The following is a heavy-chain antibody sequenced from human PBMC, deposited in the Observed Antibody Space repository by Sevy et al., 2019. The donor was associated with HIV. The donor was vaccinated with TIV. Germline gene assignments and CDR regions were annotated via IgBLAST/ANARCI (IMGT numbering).Heavy chain of an antibody. CDR3: AKDATTGYSYAGPSDY. V-gene: IGHV3-30*02. CDR2: IRYDGSNK. Sequence: GGSLRLSCAASGFTFSSYGMHWVRQAPGKGLQWVAFIRYDGSNKYYADSVKGRFTISRDNSKNTLYLQMNSLRAEDTAVYYCAKDATTGYSYAGPSDYWGQGTLVTVSS. CDR1: GFTFSSYG. D-gene: IGHD5-18*01. J-gene: IGHJ4*02.